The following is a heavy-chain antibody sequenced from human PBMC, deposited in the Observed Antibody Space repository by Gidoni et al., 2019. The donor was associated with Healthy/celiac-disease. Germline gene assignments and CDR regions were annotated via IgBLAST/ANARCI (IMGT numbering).Heavy chain of an antibody. CDR2: IYYSGST. CDR3: ASFALLYCSSTSCYHNWFDP. V-gene: IGHV4-39*01. CDR1: GGSISSSSYY. D-gene: IGHD2-2*01. Sequence: QLQLQESGPGLVKPSETLSLTCTVSGGSISSSSYYWGWIRQPPGKGLEWIGSIYYSGSTYYNPSLKSRVTISVDTSKNQFSLKLSSVTAADTAVYYCASFALLYCSSTSCYHNWFDPWGQGTLVTVSS. J-gene: IGHJ5*02.